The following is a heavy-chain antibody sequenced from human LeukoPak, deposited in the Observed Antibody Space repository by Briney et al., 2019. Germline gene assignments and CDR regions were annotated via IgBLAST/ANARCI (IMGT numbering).Heavy chain of an antibody. V-gene: IGHV4-59*13. J-gene: IGHJ6*03. CDR2: IYNSEST. CDR3: ARGLLKGQLHLGYSYYMDV. CDR1: GDSISSYY. D-gene: IGHD2-2*01. Sequence: SETLSLTCTVSGDSISSYYWSWIRQPPGKGLEWIGYIYNSESTYYNPSLKSRFTTSVDTSKNQFSLKLTSVTAADTAMYYCARGLLKGQLHLGYSYYMDVWGKGTTITVSS.